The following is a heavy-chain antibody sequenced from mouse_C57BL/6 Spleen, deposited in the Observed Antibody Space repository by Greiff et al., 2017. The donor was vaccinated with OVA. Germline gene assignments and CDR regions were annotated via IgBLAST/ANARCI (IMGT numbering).Heavy chain of an antibody. Sequence: EVKLMESGGDLVKPGGSLKLSCAASGFTFSSYGMSWVRQTPDKRLEWVATISSGGSYTYYPDSVKGRFTISRDNAKNTLYLQMSSLKSEDTAMYYCARQGVLRSYFDDWGQGTTLTVSS. V-gene: IGHV5-6*01. D-gene: IGHD1-1*01. CDR3: ARQGVLRSYFDD. CDR2: ISSGGSYT. CDR1: GFTFSSYG. J-gene: IGHJ2*01.